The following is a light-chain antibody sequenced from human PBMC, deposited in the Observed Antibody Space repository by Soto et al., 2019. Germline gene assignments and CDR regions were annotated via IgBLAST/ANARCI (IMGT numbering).Light chain of an antibody. CDR3: QHRSIWPA. Sequence: EIVMTQSPATLSLSHGERATLSCRASQSVSSNLAWYQQKPGQAPRLLISDASNRATGIPARFSGSGSGTDFTLTISTLEPEDFAVYYCQHRSIWPAFGQGTRLEIK. CDR1: QSVSSN. V-gene: IGKV3-11*01. CDR2: DAS. J-gene: IGKJ5*01.